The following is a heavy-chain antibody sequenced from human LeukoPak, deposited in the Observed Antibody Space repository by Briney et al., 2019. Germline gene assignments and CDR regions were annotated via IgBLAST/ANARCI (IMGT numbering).Heavy chain of an antibody. J-gene: IGHJ6*03. CDR1: GFTFNSYR. V-gene: IGHV3-48*04. D-gene: IGHD1-7*01. CDR3: ARGDNWNSYYYYYMDV. CDR2: ISSSGSSI. Sequence: PGGSLRLSCAASGFTFNSYRMTWVRQAPGKGLEWVSYISSSGSSIYYADSVKGRFTISRDNAENSLNLQMNSLRAEDTAVYYCARGDNWNSYYYYYMDVWGKGTTVTVFS.